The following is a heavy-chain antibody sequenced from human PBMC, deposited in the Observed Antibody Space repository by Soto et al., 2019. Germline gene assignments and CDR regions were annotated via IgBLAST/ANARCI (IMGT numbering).Heavy chain of an antibody. J-gene: IGHJ4*02. V-gene: IGHV3-74*01. D-gene: IGHD1-26*01. Sequence: EVQLVESGGGLVQPGGSLRLSCAASGFTFSNYWMHWVRQAPGKGLVWVSRINSDGSSTTYADSVKGRFTISRDNAKNTLYLQMNSLRDEDTAVYYCARADGGRTEDYWGQGTLVTVSS. CDR1: GFTFSNYW. CDR2: INSDGSST. CDR3: ARADGGRTEDY.